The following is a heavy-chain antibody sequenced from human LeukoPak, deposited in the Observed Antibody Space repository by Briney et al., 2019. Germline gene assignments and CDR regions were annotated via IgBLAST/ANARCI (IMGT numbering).Heavy chain of an antibody. CDR3: ARDVVVVPAAIAGATTNFDY. Sequence: EASVKVSCKASGYTFTSYGISRVRQAPGQGLEWMGWISAYNGNTNYAQKLQGRVTMTTDTSTSTAYMELRSLRSDDTAVYYCARDVVVVPAAIAGATTNFDYWGQGTLVTVSS. CDR2: ISAYNGNT. D-gene: IGHD2-2*01. CDR1: GYTFTSYG. J-gene: IGHJ4*02. V-gene: IGHV1-18*01.